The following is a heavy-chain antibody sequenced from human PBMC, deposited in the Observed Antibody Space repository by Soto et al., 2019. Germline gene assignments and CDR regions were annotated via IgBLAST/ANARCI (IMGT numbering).Heavy chain of an antibody. D-gene: IGHD6-19*01. CDR2: IIPILGIA. CDR1: GGTFSSYT. J-gene: IGHJ3*02. Sequence: SVKVSCKASGGTFSSYTISWVRQAPGQGLEWMGRIIPILGIANYAQKFQGRVTITADKSTSTAYMGLSSLRSEDTAVYYCASLMHRSSARVLDIWGQGTMVTVSS. V-gene: IGHV1-69*02. CDR3: ASLMHRSSARVLDI.